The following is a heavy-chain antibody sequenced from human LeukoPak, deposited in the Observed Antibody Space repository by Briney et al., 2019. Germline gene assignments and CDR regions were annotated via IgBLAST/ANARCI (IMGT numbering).Heavy chain of an antibody. Sequence: SVKVSCKASGYTFTSYGISWVRQAPGQGLEWMGRIIPILGIANYAQKFQGRVTITADKSTSTAYMELSSLRSEDTAVYYCARDQVNDYGDSYYFDYWGQGTLVTVSS. CDR3: ARDQVNDYGDSYYFDY. V-gene: IGHV1-69*04. CDR1: GYTFTSYG. J-gene: IGHJ4*02. CDR2: IIPILGIA. D-gene: IGHD4-17*01.